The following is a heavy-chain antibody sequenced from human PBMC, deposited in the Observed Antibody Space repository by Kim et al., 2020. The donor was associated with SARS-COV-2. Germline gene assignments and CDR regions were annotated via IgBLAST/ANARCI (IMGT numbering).Heavy chain of an antibody. Sequence: GGSLRLSCAASAFSFTDTWMTWVRQAPGKGLEWVGRIIRKTDGGTTDYAAPVKGRFIISRDESQNTVYLQMNSLKTDDTAVYYCAQISSGYWGQGTLVTVSS. CDR1: AFSFTDTW. J-gene: IGHJ4*02. CDR3: AQISSGY. V-gene: IGHV3-15*01. CDR2: IIRKTDGGTT.